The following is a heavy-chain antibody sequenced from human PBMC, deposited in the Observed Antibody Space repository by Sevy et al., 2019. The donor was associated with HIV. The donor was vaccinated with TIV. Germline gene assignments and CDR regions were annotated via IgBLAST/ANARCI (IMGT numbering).Heavy chain of an antibody. CDR3: AREGDCIGIDCYDDWRLPSYYYYPMDV. CDR2: ISSKNDYI. D-gene: IGHD2-2*01. J-gene: IGHJ6*02. Sequence: GGSLRLSCAASGFDFGTYSMNWVRQAPGKGLEWVSSISSKNDYIFYADSVKGRFTISKDNAKNSLYLQMNGLRVEDTAVYYCAREGDCIGIDCYDDWRLPSYYYYPMDVWGQGTTVTVSS. CDR1: GFDFGTYS. V-gene: IGHV3-21*01.